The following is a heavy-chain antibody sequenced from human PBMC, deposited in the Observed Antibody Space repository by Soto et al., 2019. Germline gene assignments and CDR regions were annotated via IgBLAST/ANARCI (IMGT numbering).Heavy chain of an antibody. CDR1: GFSLSQAW. J-gene: IGHJ5*02. CDR2: IKSKSEGGTT. CDR3: TTDLWRIAVVVGSTGYFNP. D-gene: IGHD2-15*01. Sequence: GCLRLSCAASGFSLSQAWMSWVRQAPGKGVDWVGRIKSKSEGGTTEYDAPVTGRFTISRDESKSTLYLQMSSLKTEDTAVYYCTTDLWRIAVVVGSTGYFNPWGQGTPVTVSS. V-gene: IGHV3-15*01.